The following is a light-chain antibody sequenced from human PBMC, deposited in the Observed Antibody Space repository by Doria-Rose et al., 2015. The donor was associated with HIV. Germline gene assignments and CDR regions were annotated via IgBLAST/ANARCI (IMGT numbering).Light chain of an antibody. V-gene: IGKV4-1*01. J-gene: IGKJ3*01. CDR1: QSLLYTSKNY. CDR3: QQYYDTPS. Sequence: VLTQPPESLGMSLGERATLNCKSNQSLLYTSKNYLAWYQQEPGQPPKLLIYWASTRQSGVPARFSGSGSGTDFTLTISSLEAEDVAVYYCQQYYDTPSFGPGTTVDIK. CDR2: WAS.